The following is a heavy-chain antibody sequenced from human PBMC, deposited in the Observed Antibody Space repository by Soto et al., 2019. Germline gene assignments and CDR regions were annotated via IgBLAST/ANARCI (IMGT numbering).Heavy chain of an antibody. CDR3: ASSRGLVAANLEVWDAFDI. Sequence: QVQLVQSGAEVKKPGASVKVSCKASGYTFTSYGISWVRQAPGQGLEWMGWISAYNGNTNYAQKLQGRVTMTTDTXXSXAXXELRSLRSDDTAVYYCASSRGLVAANLEVWDAFDIWGQGTMVTVSS. CDR2: ISAYNGNT. CDR1: GYTFTSYG. V-gene: IGHV1-18*01. J-gene: IGHJ3*02. D-gene: IGHD2-15*01.